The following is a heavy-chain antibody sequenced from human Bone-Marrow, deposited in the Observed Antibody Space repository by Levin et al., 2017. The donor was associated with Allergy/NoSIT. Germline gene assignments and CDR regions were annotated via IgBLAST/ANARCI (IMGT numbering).Heavy chain of an antibody. CDR3: VTDTTYNVWSGYIHFDY. Sequence: PGGSLRLSCAASGFSFNNVWMSWVRQAPGRGLEWLGLIRSHADGGTTEYAAPVKGRVSISRDDSKNILYLQVNSLITEDTAVYYCVTDTTYNVWSGYIHFDYWGRGIQVTVSS. CDR1: GFSFNNVW. V-gene: IGHV3-15*01. CDR2: IRSHADGGTT. D-gene: IGHD3-3*01. J-gene: IGHJ4*02.